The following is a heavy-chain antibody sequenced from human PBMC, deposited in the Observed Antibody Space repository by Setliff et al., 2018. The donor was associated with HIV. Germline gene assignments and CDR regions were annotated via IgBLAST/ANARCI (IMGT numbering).Heavy chain of an antibody. CDR3: ARGVYCSGGSCSWRDLRTYGMDV. D-gene: IGHD2-15*01. Sequence: ASVKVSCKAFGYTFSTNAIHWVRQAPGQRLEWMGYINAGDDNTRYSEKFQGRVTITRDTSTSTAYMELSSLRSEDTAVYYCARGVYCSGGSCSWRDLRTYGMDVWGQGTTVTVS. CDR1: GYTFSTNA. CDR2: INAGDDNT. J-gene: IGHJ6*02. V-gene: IGHV1-3*01.